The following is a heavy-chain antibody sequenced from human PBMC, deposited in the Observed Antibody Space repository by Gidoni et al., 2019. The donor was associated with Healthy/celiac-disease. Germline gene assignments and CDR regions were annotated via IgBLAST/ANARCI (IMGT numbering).Heavy chain of an antibody. J-gene: IGHJ3*02. CDR1: GGSISCYY. Sequence: QVQLQESGPGLVTPSETLSLTCTVSGGSISCYYWSWIRQPQGKGLEWIGYIYYSRSTNYNPPRKSRVTISVDTSKNQFSRRLSSVTAADTAVYYCARILGYSYGPDAFDIWGQGTMVTVSS. V-gene: IGHV4-59*08. CDR2: IYYSRST. D-gene: IGHD5-18*01. CDR3: ARILGYSYGPDAFDI.